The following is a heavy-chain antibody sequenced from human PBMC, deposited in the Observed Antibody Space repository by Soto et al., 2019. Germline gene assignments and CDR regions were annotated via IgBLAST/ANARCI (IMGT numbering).Heavy chain of an antibody. D-gene: IGHD3-22*01. CDR2: ITVGTGNT. CDR3: AAGDSSGYYGG. Sequence: SVKVSCKASGFIFTSSSVQWVRQARGQRLEWIGRITVGTGNTNYAQKFQERVTITRDMSTSTAYMELSNLRSEDTAVYYCAAGDSSGYYGGWGQGTQVTVSS. CDR1: GFIFTSSS. V-gene: IGHV1-58*01. J-gene: IGHJ4*02.